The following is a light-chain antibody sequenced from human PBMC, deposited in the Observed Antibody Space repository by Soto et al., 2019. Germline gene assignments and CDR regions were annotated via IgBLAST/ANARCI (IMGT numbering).Light chain of an antibody. V-gene: IGKV3-20*01. Sequence: EIVLTQSPGTLSLSPGERATLSCRASQRVSSKYLAWYQQKLGQAPRLLIYGASSRATGIPDRFSGSGSGTDFTLTISRLEPEDFAVYFCQHYDSTSFTFGPGTKVDIK. CDR3: QHYDSTSFT. J-gene: IGKJ3*01. CDR1: QRVSSKY. CDR2: GAS.